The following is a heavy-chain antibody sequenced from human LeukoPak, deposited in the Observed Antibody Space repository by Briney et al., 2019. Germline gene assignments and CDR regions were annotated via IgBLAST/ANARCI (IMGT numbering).Heavy chain of an antibody. V-gene: IGHV6-1*01. D-gene: IGHD3-10*01. J-gene: IGHJ4*02. CDR1: GDSVSSNSAA. CDR3: ARDYYGSGSDEPCFDY. Sequence: SQTLSLTCAISGDSVSSNSAAWNRIRQSPSRGLEWLGRTYYRSKWYNDYAVSVKSRITINPDTSKNQFSLQLNSVTPEDTAVYYCARDYYGSGSDEPCFDYWGQGTLVTVSS. CDR2: TYYRSKWYN.